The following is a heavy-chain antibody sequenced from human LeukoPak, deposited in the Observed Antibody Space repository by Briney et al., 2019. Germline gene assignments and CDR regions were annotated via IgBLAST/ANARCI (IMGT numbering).Heavy chain of an antibody. V-gene: IGHV1-69*04. CDR3: ASCSSGWNDY. CDR1: GGTFSSYA. J-gene: IGHJ4*02. CDR2: IIPILGIA. D-gene: IGHD6-19*01. Sequence: SVKVSCKASGGTFSSYAISWVRQAPGQGLEWMGRIIPILGIANYAQKFQGRVTITADKSTSSAYMELSSLRSEDTAVYYCASCSSGWNDYWGQGTLVTVSS.